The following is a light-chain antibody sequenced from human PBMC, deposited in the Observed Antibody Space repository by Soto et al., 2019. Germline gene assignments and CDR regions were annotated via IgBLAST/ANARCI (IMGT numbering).Light chain of an antibody. J-gene: IGLJ2*01. CDR3: SSYTSSNTVL. V-gene: IGLV2-14*03. Sequence: QSALTQPASVSGSPGQSITISCTGTSSDVGGYNYVSWYQHHPGKAPKLMIYDVTDRPSGISFRFSGSKSGNTASLTISRLQAEDEADYYCSSYTSSNTVLFGAGTKVTGL. CDR1: SSDVGGYNY. CDR2: DVT.